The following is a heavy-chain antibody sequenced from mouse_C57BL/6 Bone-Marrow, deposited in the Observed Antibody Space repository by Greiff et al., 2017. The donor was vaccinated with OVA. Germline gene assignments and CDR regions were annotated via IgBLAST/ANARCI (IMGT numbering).Heavy chain of an antibody. D-gene: IGHD2-1*01. V-gene: IGHV8-12*01. Sequence: VKLMESGPGILQSSQTLSLTCSFSGFSLSTSGMGVSWIRQPSGKGLEWLAHIYWDDDKRYNPSLKSRLTISKDTSRNQVFLKITSVDTADTATYYCARRAFYRVGKYFDVWGTGTTVTVSS. CDR3: ARRAFYRVGKYFDV. CDR1: GFSLSTSGMG. CDR2: IYWDDDK. J-gene: IGHJ1*03.